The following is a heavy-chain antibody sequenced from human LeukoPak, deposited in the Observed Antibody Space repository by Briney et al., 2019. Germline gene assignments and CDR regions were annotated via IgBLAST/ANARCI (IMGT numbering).Heavy chain of an antibody. CDR2: IYYSGST. V-gene: IGHV4-39*07. CDR3: ARSVVGATRGDAFDI. J-gene: IGHJ3*02. D-gene: IGHD1-26*01. CDR1: GGSISSSSYY. Sequence: SETLSLTCTVSGGSISSSSYYWGWLRQPPGKGLEWIGSIYYSGSTYYNPSLKSRVTISVDTSKNQFSLKLSSVTAADTAVYYCARSVVGATRGDAFDIWGQGTMVTVSS.